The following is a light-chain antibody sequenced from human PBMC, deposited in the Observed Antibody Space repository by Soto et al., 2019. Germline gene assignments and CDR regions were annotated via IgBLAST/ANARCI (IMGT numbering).Light chain of an antibody. J-gene: IGKJ1*01. CDR2: AAS. V-gene: IGKV3-11*01. Sequence: EIVLTQSPATLSLSPGERATLSCRASQSVSSSLACYQQKPGQAPKLLIYAASNRATGIPARFSGSGSGTDFTLTISSLDPEDFAVYYCQQRSNWPRTFGQGTKVEIK. CDR1: QSVSSS. CDR3: QQRSNWPRT.